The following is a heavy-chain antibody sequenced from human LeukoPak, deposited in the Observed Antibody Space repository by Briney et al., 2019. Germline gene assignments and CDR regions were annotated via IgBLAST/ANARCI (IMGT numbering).Heavy chain of an antibody. CDR3: ARDGGSAAAGEFDY. D-gene: IGHD6-13*01. V-gene: IGHV4-4*02. J-gene: IGHJ4*02. CDR1: GGSISSSNW. Sequence: PSETLSLTCAVSGGSISSSNWWSWVRQPPGKGLEWIGEIYHSGSTNYNPSLKSRVTISVDKSKNQFSLKLSSVTAADTAVYYCARDGGSAAAGEFDYWGQGTLVTVSS. CDR2: IYHSGST.